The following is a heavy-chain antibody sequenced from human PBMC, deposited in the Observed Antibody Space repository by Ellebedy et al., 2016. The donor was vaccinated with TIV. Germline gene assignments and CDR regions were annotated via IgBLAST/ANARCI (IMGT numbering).Heavy chain of an antibody. CDR1: GDLISSVPHP. J-gene: IGHJ3*02. Sequence: SETLSLTXAVSGDLISSVPHPWTWIRQPPGKGLEWIGYIYHSGNTNYNPSLKTRVTLSVDTSKNQFSLKLSPVTAADTAVYYCARGSLFGVAIIVDVFDIWGQGTMVTVSS. CDR2: IYHSGNT. CDR3: ARGSLFGVAIIVDVFDI. V-gene: IGHV4-30-2*01. D-gene: IGHD3-3*01.